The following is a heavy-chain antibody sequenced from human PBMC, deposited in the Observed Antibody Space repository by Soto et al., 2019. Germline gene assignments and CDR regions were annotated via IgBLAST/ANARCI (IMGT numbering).Heavy chain of an antibody. V-gene: IGHV3-23*01. CDR3: AKDKGGRYCSRTSCLYSFDY. Sequence: EVQLLESGGGLVQPGGSLRLSCTASGFTFSTYAMSWVRQAPGKGLEWVSTISDSGSTYYADSVKGRFTISRDNSKNTLYLEMNSLRAEDTAVYYCAKDKGGRYCSRTSCLYSFDYWVQGTLVTGSS. J-gene: IGHJ4*02. CDR2: ISDSGST. D-gene: IGHD2-2*01. CDR1: GFTFSTYA.